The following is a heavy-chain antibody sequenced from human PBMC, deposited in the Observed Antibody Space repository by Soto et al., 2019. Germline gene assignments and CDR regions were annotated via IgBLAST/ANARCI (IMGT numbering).Heavy chain of an antibody. J-gene: IGHJ4*02. V-gene: IGHV3-48*01. Sequence: PGGSLRLSCAASGFTFSIYSMNWVRQAPGKGLEWVSYISSSSSTIYYADSVKGRFTISRDNAKNSLYLQMNSLRAEDTAVYYCAREGPYILFDYWGQGTLVTVSS. CDR1: GFTFSIYS. CDR2: ISSSSSTI. D-gene: IGHD5-18*01. CDR3: AREGPYILFDY.